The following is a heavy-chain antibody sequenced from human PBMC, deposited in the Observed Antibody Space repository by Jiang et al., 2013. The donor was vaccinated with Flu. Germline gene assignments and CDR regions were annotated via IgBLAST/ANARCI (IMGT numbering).Heavy chain of an antibody. Sequence: GAEVKKPGSSVKVSCTASGRNFRSYVITWVRQAPGQGLQWMGGIIPVLGTVFFAQQFQGRLTITADTSTGTAYMELDSLRSDDTAVFYCAAISTGGYDSKFDSWGQGTLVTVSS. D-gene: IGHD5-12*01. CDR2: IIPVLGTV. CDR3: AAISTGGYDSKFDS. CDR1: GRNFRSYV. V-gene: IGHV1-69*06. J-gene: IGHJ4*02.